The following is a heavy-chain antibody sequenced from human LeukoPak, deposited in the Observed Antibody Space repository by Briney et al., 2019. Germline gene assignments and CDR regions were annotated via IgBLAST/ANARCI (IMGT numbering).Heavy chain of an antibody. V-gene: IGHV3-23*01. CDR2: VSASGDKT. Sequence: GGALTLSCVASGFSFSVYTMSWVRQAPGKGLEWISGVSASGDKTYYADSVKGRFTVSRDNSKDTLYLHMNSLRAEDTALYYCARDIHDSSGYYYDYWGQGTLVTVSS. D-gene: IGHD3-22*01. J-gene: IGHJ4*02. CDR1: GFSFSVYT. CDR3: ARDIHDSSGYYYDY.